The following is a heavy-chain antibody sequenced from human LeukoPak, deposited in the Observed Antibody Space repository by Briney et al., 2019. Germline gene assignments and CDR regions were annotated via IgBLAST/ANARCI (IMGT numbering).Heavy chain of an antibody. Sequence: GGSLRLSCAVSGFTFSSYGMHWVRQAPGKGLEWMAVISYDGTNKYYADSVKGRFTISRDNSKNTLYLQMSSLRAEDTAVYYCAKDLNYDFWSGLGNWGQGTLVTVPS. CDR3: AKDLNYDFWSGLGN. V-gene: IGHV3-30*18. J-gene: IGHJ4*02. CDR1: GFTFSSYG. D-gene: IGHD3-3*01. CDR2: ISYDGTNK.